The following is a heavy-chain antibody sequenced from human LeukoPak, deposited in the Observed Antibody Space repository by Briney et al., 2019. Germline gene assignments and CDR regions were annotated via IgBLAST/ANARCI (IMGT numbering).Heavy chain of an antibody. CDR3: ARDDADVIGVSGQLAATRDY. J-gene: IGHJ4*02. V-gene: IGHV1-2*02. CDR2: INPNSGDT. D-gene: IGHD2-15*01. CDR1: RYSFTGYY. Sequence: GASVKVSCKASRYSFTGYYMHWVRQAPGEGLEWMGWINPNSGDTNYAQKFQGRVSMTRDTSISTAYLEVISLRSDDTAVYFCARDDADVIGVSGQLAATRDYWGQGTLVTVSS.